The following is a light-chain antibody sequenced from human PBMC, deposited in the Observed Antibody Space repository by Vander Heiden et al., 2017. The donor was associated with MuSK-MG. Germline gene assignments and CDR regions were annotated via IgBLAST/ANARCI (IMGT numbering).Light chain of an antibody. CDR2: GAS. CDR1: QSVSSGY. J-gene: IGKJ2*01. CDR3: QQYDSPPTYP. Sequence: DIVLTQSPGTLSLSPGERATLSCRASQSVSSGYLSRYQQKPGQAPRLLIYGASNRATGIPDRFSGSGSGKVFTLTISRLEPEDFAVYFCQQYDSPPTYPFGQGTKVEI. V-gene: IGKV3-20*01.